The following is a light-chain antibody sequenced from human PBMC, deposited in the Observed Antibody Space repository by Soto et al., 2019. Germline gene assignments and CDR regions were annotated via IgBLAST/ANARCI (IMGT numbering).Light chain of an antibody. CDR1: QSVSSSY. CDR3: QQFGSSFPYS. CDR2: AAS. J-gene: IGKJ2*01. V-gene: IGKV3-20*01. Sequence: EIVLTQSPGTLSLSPGERATLTCRASQSVSSSYLAWYQQKPGPAPRLLMYAASSRATGIPDRFSGSGSGTNFTLTRKRLEPEDFAVYYCQQFGSSFPYSFGQGTKLDIK.